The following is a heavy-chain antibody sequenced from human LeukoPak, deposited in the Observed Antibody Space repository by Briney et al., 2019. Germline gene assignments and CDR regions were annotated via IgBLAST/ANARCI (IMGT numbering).Heavy chain of an antibody. J-gene: IGHJ4*02. CDR1: GDSINNGDYY. CDR2: IEYSGTT. D-gene: IGHD5-12*01. CDR3: AREVPDIVATIVYYFDY. Sequence: SETLSLTCTVSGDSINNGDYYWSWIRQPPGKDLEWIGHIEYSGTTYYNPSLKRRLTISVDTSKTQFSLKLRSVTAADTAVYYCAREVPDIVATIVYYFDYWGQGTLVTVSS. V-gene: IGHV4-30-4*01.